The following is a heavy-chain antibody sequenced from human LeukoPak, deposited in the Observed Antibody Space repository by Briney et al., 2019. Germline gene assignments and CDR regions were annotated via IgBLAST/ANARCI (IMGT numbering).Heavy chain of an antibody. CDR1: GFTFSSYW. J-gene: IGHJ4*02. Sequence: PGRSLRLSCAASGFTFSSYWMSWVRQAPGKGLEWVANIKQDGSEKYYVDSVKGRFTISRDNAKNSLYLQMNSLRAEDTAVYYCARGKIAVAGTLSYYFDYWGQGTLVTVSS. CDR2: IKQDGSEK. V-gene: IGHV3-7*01. CDR3: ARGKIAVAGTLSYYFDY. D-gene: IGHD6-19*01.